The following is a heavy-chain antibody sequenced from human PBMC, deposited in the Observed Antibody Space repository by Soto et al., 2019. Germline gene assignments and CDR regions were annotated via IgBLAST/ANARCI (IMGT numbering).Heavy chain of an antibody. CDR3: AKGVRGFDY. CDR2: ISYDGSNK. CDR1: GFTFSSYG. Sequence: ESGGGVVQPGRSLRLSCAASGFTFSSYGMHWVRQAPGKGLEWVAVISYDGSNKYYADSVKGRFTISRDNSKNTLYLQMNSLRAEDTAVYYCAKGVRGFDYWGQGTLVTVSS. V-gene: IGHV3-30*18. J-gene: IGHJ4*02.